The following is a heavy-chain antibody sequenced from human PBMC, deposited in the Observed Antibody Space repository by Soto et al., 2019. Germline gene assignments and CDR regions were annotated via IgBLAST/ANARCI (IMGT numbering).Heavy chain of an antibody. V-gene: IGHV3-23*01. D-gene: IGHD6-13*01. CDR2: ISGSGGST. CDR1: GFTSSSYA. J-gene: IGHJ4*02. Sequence: GGSLRLSCAASGFTSSSYAMSWVRQAPGKGLEWVSAISGSGGSTYYADSVKGRFTISRDNSKNTLYLQMNSLRAEDTAVYYCANRHYSSSWYYFDYWGQGTLVTVSS. CDR3: ANRHYSSSWYYFDY.